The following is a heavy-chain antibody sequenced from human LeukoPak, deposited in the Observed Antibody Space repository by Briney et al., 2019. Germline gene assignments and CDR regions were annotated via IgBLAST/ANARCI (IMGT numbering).Heavy chain of an antibody. CDR3: AIHCSGGSCSRSYYFDY. Sequence: ASVKVSCKASGYTFSSYAMHWVRQAPGQRLEGMGLINAGNGNTKYSQKFQDRITFTSDTSARTAYMELSSLRSEDTAVYYCAIHCSGGSCSRSYYFDYWGQGTLVTVSS. CDR1: GYTFSSYA. V-gene: IGHV1-3*01. J-gene: IGHJ4*02. CDR2: INAGNGNT. D-gene: IGHD2-15*01.